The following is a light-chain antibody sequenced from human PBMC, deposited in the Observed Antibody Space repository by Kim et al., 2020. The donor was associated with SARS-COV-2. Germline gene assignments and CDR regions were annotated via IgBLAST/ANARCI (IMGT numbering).Light chain of an antibody. V-gene: IGKV1-39*01. Sequence: DIQMTQSPSSLSASVGDRVTITCRTSQSISSHLNWYHQKPGRAPKLLISAASTLQSGVPSRFSGSGSETDFTLTISSLQPEDFATYFCQQSYISPFTFGPGTKVDIK. CDR1: QSISSH. CDR3: QQSYISPFT. J-gene: IGKJ3*01. CDR2: AAS.